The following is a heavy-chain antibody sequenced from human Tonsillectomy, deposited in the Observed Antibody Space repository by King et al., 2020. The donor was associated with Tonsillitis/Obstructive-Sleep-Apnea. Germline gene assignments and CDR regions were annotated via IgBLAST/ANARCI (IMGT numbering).Heavy chain of an antibody. CDR2: IYYSGST. D-gene: IGHD5-12*01. J-gene: IGHJ4*02. V-gene: IGHV4-59*01. CDR1: GGSISGYY. CDR3: ARDNILVSYLDY. Sequence: VQLQESGPGLVKPSETLSLTCTVSGGSISGYYWSWIRQPPGKGLEWIAYIYYSGSTNYNPSLKSRVTISVDTSKNQFSLKLSSVTAADTAVYYCARDNILVSYLDYWGQGTLVTVSS.